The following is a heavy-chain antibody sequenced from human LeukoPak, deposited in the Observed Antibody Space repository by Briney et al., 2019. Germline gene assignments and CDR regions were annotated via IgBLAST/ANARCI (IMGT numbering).Heavy chain of an antibody. V-gene: IGHV3-15*01. CDR1: GFTFTNAW. CDR2: IRSKIDGETA. CDR3: TTETT. J-gene: IGHJ5*02. Sequence: GGSLRLSCVASGFTFTNAWMSWVRQPPGKGLEWVGRIRSKIDGETADYVTPVKDRFIISRDDSKNMLYLQMDSLKTEDTAVYYCTTETTWGQGTLVTVSS.